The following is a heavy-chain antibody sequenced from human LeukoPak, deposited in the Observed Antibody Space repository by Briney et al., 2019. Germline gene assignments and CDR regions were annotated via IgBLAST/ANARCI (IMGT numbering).Heavy chain of an antibody. D-gene: IGHD6-6*01. CDR3: ARDGTYSSSSDYYYYMDV. Sequence: ASVKVSCKASGYTFTSYYMHWVRQAPGQGLEWMGIINPSGGSTSYAQKFQGRVTITTDESTSTAYTELSSLRSEDTAVYYCARDGTYSSSSDYYYYMDVWGKGTTVTVSS. CDR1: GYTFTSYY. J-gene: IGHJ6*03. V-gene: IGHV1-46*01. CDR2: INPSGGST.